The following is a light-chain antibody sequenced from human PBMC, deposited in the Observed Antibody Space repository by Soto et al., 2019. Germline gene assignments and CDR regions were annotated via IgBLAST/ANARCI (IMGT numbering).Light chain of an antibody. CDR2: AAS. CDR3: QQSYSTPPLT. Sequence: DIQMTQSPSSLSASLGDRVTITCRASQSISSYLNWYQQKPGKAPKLLIYAASSLQSGVPSRFSGSGSGTDFTLTISSLQPEDFATYYCQQSYSTPPLTFGPGTKVDI. CDR1: QSISSY. J-gene: IGKJ1*01. V-gene: IGKV1-39*01.